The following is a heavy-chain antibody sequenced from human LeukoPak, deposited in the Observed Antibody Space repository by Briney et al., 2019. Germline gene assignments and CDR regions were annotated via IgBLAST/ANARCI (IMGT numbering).Heavy chain of an antibody. J-gene: IGHJ4*02. Sequence: SETLSLTCTVSGGSISSSGYYWGWIRQPPGKGLEWIGGIYYSGSTYYNPSLKSRVTISVDMSKNHFSLRLSSVTAADTAMYYCARGTLYSGWSYYFDYWGQGSQVTVSS. CDR3: ARGTLYSGWSYYFDY. CDR2: IYYSGST. CDR1: GGSISSSGYY. D-gene: IGHD6-19*01. V-gene: IGHV4-39*07.